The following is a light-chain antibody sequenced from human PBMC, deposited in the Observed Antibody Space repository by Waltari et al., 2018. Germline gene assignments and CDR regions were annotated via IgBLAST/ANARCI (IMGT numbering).Light chain of an antibody. Sequence: VIWMNPSPSFISAFKGGRSTLSCRMSQGISSYLGWYQQKPGEAPELLIYAASTLQSGVPSRFSGSGSGTDFTLTISCLQSEDFATYYCQQYYSFPLTFGQGTKVEIK. J-gene: IGKJ1*01. CDR1: QGISSY. V-gene: IGKV1D-8*01. CDR3: QQYYSFPLT. CDR2: AAS.